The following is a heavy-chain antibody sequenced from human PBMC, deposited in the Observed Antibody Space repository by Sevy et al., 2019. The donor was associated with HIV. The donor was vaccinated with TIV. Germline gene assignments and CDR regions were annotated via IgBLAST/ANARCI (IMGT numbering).Heavy chain of an antibody. Sequence: SETLSLTCTVSGGSISSGGYYWSWIRQHPGKGLEWIGYIYYSGSTYYNPSLKSRVTISVDTSKNQFSLKLSSVTAAETAVYYCARDREVVAATPGRIFDYWGQGTLVTVSS. CDR2: IYYSGST. CDR1: GGSISSGGYY. CDR3: ARDREVVAATPGRIFDY. D-gene: IGHD2-15*01. V-gene: IGHV4-31*03. J-gene: IGHJ4*02.